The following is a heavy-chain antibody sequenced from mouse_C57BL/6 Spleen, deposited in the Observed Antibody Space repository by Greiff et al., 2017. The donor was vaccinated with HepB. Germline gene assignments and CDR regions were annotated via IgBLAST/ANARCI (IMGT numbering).Heavy chain of an antibody. J-gene: IGHJ4*01. CDR3: TTTYYGSSYYAMDY. D-gene: IGHD1-1*01. CDR1: GFNIKDDY. V-gene: IGHV14-4*01. CDR2: IDPENGDT. Sequence: EVQLQQSGAELVRPGASVKLSCTASGFNIKDDYMHWVKQRPEQGLEWIGWIDPENGDTEYASKFQGKATITADTSSNTAYLQLSSLTSEDTAVYYCTTTYYGSSYYAMDYWGQGTSVTVSS.